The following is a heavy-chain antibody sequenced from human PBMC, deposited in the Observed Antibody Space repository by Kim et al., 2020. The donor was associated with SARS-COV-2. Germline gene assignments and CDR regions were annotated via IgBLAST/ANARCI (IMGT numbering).Heavy chain of an antibody. D-gene: IGHD3-9*01. CDR3: TLGILTGYYYYYGMDV. J-gene: IGHJ6*02. Sequence: APVKGRFTISRDDSKNTLYLQMNSLKTEDTAVYYCTLGILTGYYYYYGMDVWGQGTTVTVSS. V-gene: IGHV3-15*01.